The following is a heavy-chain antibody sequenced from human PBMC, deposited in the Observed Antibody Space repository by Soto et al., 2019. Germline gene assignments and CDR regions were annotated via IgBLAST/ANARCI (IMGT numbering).Heavy chain of an antibody. CDR1: GYTFTSYA. V-gene: IGHV1-3*01. J-gene: IGHJ5*02. CDR2: INAGNGNT. CDR3: ARDPGGSYFHNWFDP. Sequence: ASVKVSCKASGYTFTSYAMHWVRQAPGQRLEWMGWINAGNGNTKYSQKFQGRVTITRDTSASTAYMELSSLRSEDTAVYYCARDPGGSYFHNWFDPWGQGTLVTV. D-gene: IGHD1-26*01.